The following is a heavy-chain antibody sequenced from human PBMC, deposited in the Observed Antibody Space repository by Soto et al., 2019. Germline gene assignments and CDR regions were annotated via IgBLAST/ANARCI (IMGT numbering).Heavy chain of an antibody. Sequence: QITLKESGPPLVKPTQTLTLTCTFSGFSLTTRGVGVGWIRQPPGKALECLALIYWDDDKRYSPSLQSRLSITTDNSKNQVVLTMTNVDPVDTATYYCAHIPNYYQYDWFDPWGQGTLVSVSS. CDR1: GFSLTTRGVG. D-gene: IGHD3-16*01. J-gene: IGHJ5*02. CDR3: AHIPNYYQYDWFDP. CDR2: IYWDDDK. V-gene: IGHV2-5*02.